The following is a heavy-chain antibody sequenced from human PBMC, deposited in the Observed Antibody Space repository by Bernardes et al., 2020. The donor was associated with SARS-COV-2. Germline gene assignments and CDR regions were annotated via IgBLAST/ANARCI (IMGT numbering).Heavy chain of an antibody. J-gene: IGHJ6*03. CDR3: ARVGGDDFWSGYYRDYYYYMDV. V-gene: IGHV4-59*01. CDR1: GGSISSYY. Sequence: SETLSLTCTVSGGSISSYYWSWIRQPPGKGLEWIGYIYYSGSTNYNPSLKSRVTISVDTSKNQFSLKLSSVTAADTAVYYCARVGGDDFWSGYYRDYYYYMDVWGKGTTVTVSS. CDR2: IYYSGST. D-gene: IGHD3-3*01.